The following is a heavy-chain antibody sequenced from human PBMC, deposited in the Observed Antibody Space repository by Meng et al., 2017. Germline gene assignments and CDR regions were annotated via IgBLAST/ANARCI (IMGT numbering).Heavy chain of an antibody. Sequence: EVELVELGGGLVKPGESLRRSCAASGFTFSSYSMNWVRQAPGKGLEWVSSISSSSSDIYYADSVKGRFTISRDNAKNSLYLQMNSLRAEDTAVYYCARDNPHLYWGQGTLVTVSS. CDR1: GFTFSSYS. CDR2: ISSSSSDI. V-gene: IGHV3-21*01. J-gene: IGHJ4*02. CDR3: ARDNPHLY.